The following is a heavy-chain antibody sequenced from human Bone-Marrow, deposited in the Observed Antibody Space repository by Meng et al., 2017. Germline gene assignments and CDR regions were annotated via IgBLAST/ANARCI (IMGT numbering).Heavy chain of an antibody. D-gene: IGHD3-10*01. Sequence: SVKVSCKASGGTFSSYAISRVRQAPGQGLEWMGGIIPIFGTANYAQKFQGRVTITADESTSTAYMELSSLRSEDTAVYYCARVVTMVRGVINAFDIWGQGTMVTVSS. J-gene: IGHJ3*02. CDR2: IIPIFGTA. CDR3: ARVVTMVRGVINAFDI. CDR1: GGTFSSYA. V-gene: IGHV1-69*13.